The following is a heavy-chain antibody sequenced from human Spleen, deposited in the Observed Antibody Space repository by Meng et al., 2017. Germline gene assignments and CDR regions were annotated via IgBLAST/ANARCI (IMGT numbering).Heavy chain of an antibody. CDR3: AREYGGYEPFDY. D-gene: IGHD5-12*01. J-gene: IGHJ4*02. V-gene: IGHV1-2*06. CDR1: GYTITGYY. Sequence: QVQLVQAGAEGKKPGAQGKSSCKTSGYTITGYYIHWVRRAPGQGLEWMGRIDPDSGGTNSAQKFQGRVTMTRDTSISTAYMELSSLRSDDTAVYYCAREYGGYEPFDYWGQGTLVTVSS. CDR2: IDPDSGGT.